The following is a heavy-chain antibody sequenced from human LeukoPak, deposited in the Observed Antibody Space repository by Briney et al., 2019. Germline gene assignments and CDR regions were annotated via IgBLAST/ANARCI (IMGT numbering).Heavy chain of an antibody. CDR1: GCTFTSYG. V-gene: IGHV1-18*01. Sequence: GASVKVSCKASGCTFTSYGISWVRQAPGQGLERMGWISAYNGNTNYAQKLQGRVTMTTDTSTSTAYMELRSLRSDDTAVYYCARGVRIYCSGGSCYLFDYYYYGMDVWGQGTTVTVSS. CDR3: ARGVRIYCSGGSCYLFDYYYYGMDV. D-gene: IGHD2-15*01. CDR2: ISAYNGNT. J-gene: IGHJ6*02.